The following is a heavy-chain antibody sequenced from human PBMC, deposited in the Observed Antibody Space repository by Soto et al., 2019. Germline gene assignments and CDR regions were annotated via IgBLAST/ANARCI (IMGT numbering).Heavy chain of an antibody. J-gene: IGHJ3*02. D-gene: IGHD6-6*01. V-gene: IGHV3-7*01. Sequence: EVQLVESGGGLVQPGGSLRLSCAASGFTFSSYWMSWVSQAPGKGLEWVANIKQDGSEKYYVDSVKGRFTISSDNAKNTLYLQMNSLRAEETAVYYCARGLLVSAFDIWGQGTMVTVSS. CDR3: ARGLLVSAFDI. CDR1: GFTFSSYW. CDR2: IKQDGSEK.